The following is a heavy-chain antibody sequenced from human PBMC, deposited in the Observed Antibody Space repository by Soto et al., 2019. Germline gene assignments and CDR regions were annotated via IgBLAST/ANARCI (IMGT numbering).Heavy chain of an antibody. Sequence: SETLSLTCTVSGGSISSSSYYWGWIRQPPGKGLEWIGSIYYSGSTYYNPSLKSRVTISVDTSKNQFSLKLSSVTAADTAVYYCARHLLLFSSTSCYSDWFDPWGQGTLVTVSS. J-gene: IGHJ5*02. D-gene: IGHD2-2*01. CDR3: ARHLLLFSSTSCYSDWFDP. V-gene: IGHV4-39*01. CDR2: IYYSGST. CDR1: GGSISSSSYY.